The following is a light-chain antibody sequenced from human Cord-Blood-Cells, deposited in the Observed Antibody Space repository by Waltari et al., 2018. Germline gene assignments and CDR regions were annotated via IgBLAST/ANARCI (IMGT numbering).Light chain of an antibody. Sequence: DIVMTQSPHSLAVSLGERATLNCKSSQSVLYSSNNKNYLAWYQQKPGQPPKLLIYWASTRESGVPDRFSGSGSGTDFTLTISSLQAEDVAVYYCQQYYSTLPITFGQGTRLEIK. V-gene: IGKV4-1*01. CDR2: WAS. CDR1: QSVLYSSNNKNY. J-gene: IGKJ5*01. CDR3: QQYYSTLPIT.